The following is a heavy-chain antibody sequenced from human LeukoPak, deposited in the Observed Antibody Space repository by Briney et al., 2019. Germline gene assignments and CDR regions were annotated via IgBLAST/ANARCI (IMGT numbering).Heavy chain of an antibody. Sequence: GGSPRLSCAASGFTFDDYAMHWVRQAPGKGLEWVSGISWNSGSIGYADSVKGRFTISRDNAKNSLYLQMNSLRAEDTALYYCAKALYYYDSSFYYFDYWGQGTLVTVSS. D-gene: IGHD3-22*01. CDR1: GFTFDDYA. CDR3: AKALYYYDSSFYYFDY. J-gene: IGHJ4*02. V-gene: IGHV3-9*01. CDR2: ISWNSGSI.